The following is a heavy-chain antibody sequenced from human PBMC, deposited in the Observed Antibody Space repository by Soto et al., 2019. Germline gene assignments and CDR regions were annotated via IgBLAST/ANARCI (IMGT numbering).Heavy chain of an antibody. J-gene: IGHJ5*02. CDR2: IYHSGST. CDR1: GGSISSSNW. CDR3: ARVAVAPRRRWFDP. D-gene: IGHD6-19*01. Sequence: SETLSLTCAVSGGSISSSNWWSWVRQPPGKGLEWIGEIYHSGSTNYNPSLKSRVTISVDKSKNQFSLKLSSVTAADTAVYYCARVAVAPRRRWFDPWGQGTLVTVSS. V-gene: IGHV4-4*02.